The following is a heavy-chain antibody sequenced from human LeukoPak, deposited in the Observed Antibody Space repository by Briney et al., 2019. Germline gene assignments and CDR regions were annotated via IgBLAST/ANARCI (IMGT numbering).Heavy chain of an antibody. CDR1: GGSISGYY. J-gene: IGHJ2*01. CDR2: IYYSGST. D-gene: IGHD4-23*01. CDR3: ARSVVTLYWYFDL. Sequence: PSETLSLTCTVSGGSISGYYYNWIWQPPRKGLEWIGYIYYSGSTNYNPSLKSRVTISLDTSKNQFSLKLSSVTTADTAVYYCARSVVTLYWYFDLWGRGTLVTVSS. V-gene: IGHV4-59*01.